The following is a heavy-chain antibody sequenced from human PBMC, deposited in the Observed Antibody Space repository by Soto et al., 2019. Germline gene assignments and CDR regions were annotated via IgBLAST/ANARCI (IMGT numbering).Heavy chain of an antibody. J-gene: IGHJ4*02. CDR1: GGSISSYY. Sequence: ETLSLTCPVSGGSISSYYWSWIRQPPGKGLEWIGYIYYSGSTNYNPSLKSRVTISVDTSKNQFSLKLSSVTAADTAVYYCASLGDLLYFDYWGQGTLVTVSS. CDR3: ASLGDLLYFDY. V-gene: IGHV4-59*01. D-gene: IGHD3-10*01. CDR2: IYYSGST.